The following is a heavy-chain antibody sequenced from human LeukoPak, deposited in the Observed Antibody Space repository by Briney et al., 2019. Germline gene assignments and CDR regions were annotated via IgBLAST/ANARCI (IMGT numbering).Heavy chain of an antibody. Sequence: GGSLRLSCAAPGFTFSSYEMNWVRQAPGKGLEWVSYISSSGSTIYYADSVKGRFTISRDNARNSVYLQMNSLRAEDTAVYYCARVSAGVIGMKDVFDIWGQGTMVTVSS. J-gene: IGHJ3*02. V-gene: IGHV3-48*03. CDR3: ARVSAGVIGMKDVFDI. CDR1: GFTFSSYE. D-gene: IGHD3-16*02. CDR2: ISSSGSTI.